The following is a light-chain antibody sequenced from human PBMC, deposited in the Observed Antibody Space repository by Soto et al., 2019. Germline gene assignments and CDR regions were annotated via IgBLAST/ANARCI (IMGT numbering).Light chain of an antibody. CDR1: QVMSNY. J-gene: IGKJ5*01. CDR2: AAS. V-gene: IGKV1-27*01. CDR3: HQYDGSPIT. Sequence: DIQMTQSPSSLSASVGDRVTITCRASQVMSNYLAWYQQKPGKVPKLLIYAASTLQSGVPSRFSGSGSGTDFTLTISRLEPEDYAVYYCHQYDGSPITFGQGTRLEIK.